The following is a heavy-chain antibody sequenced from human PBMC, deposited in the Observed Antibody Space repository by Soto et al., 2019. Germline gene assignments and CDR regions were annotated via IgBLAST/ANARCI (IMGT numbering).Heavy chain of an antibody. Sequence: SXKVSLQASGYTXTGYNMDLVRQAPGQGLEWIGWINPNSCGTNYAQKFQGLFTITRDTCISTAYIELSRLRSDDTAVYYCARGGRVLRFLEWLLGGMDVWGQGTTVTVSS. V-gene: IGHV1-2*04. CDR1: GYTXTGYN. D-gene: IGHD3-3*01. CDR2: INPNSCGT. J-gene: IGHJ6*02. CDR3: ARGGRVLRFLEWLLGGMDV.